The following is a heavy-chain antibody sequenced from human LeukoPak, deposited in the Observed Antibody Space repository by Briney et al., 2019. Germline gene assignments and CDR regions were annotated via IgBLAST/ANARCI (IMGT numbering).Heavy chain of an antibody. CDR1: GFTFNQYW. Sequence: PGGSLRLSCIAAGFTFNQYWMGWVRQAPGKGLEWLASISEDGVKRYYVDSVKGRFTISRDNAENSLSLQMSSLRAEDTAVYYCGDFDVSWGQGALVTVSA. CDR3: GDFDVS. CDR2: ISEDGVKR. V-gene: IGHV3-7*01. D-gene: IGHD3-10*02. J-gene: IGHJ4*02.